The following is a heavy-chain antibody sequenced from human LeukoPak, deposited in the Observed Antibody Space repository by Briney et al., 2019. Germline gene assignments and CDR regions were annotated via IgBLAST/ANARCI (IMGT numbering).Heavy chain of an antibody. D-gene: IGHD5-24*01. V-gene: IGHV1-18*01. CDR2: ISAYNGNT. CDR3: ARVWRWLQRGAFDI. Sequence: ASVKVSCKASGYTFTSYGISWVRQAPGQGLEWMGWISAYNGNTNYAQKLQGRDTMTTDTSTSTAYMELRSLRSDDTAVYYCARVWRWLQRGAFDIWGQGTMVTVSS. CDR1: GYTFTSYG. J-gene: IGHJ3*02.